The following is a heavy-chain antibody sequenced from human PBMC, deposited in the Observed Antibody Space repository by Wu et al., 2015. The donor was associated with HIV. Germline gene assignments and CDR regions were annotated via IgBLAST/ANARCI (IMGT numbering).Heavy chain of an antibody. J-gene: IGHJ3*01. CDR1: GYTFTAAY. V-gene: IGHV1-2*02. CDR3: ARAYCSGGGCYSDAFDL. CDR2: INPNSSDA. D-gene: IGHD2-15*01. Sequence: QVQIVQSATEVKKPGASVKLSCKASGYTFTAAYIHWVRQAPGLGLEWLGWINPNSSDANYAQRFQGRVTMTRDTSLSTAYLELRRLRSDDTALYYCARAYCSGGGCYSDAFDLWGQGTMVTVSS.